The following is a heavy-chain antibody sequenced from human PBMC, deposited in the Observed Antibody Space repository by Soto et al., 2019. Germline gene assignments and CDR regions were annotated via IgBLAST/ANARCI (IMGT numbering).Heavy chain of an antibody. CDR2: IYYSGST. Sequence: KPSETLSLTCTVSGGSISSYYWSWIRQPPGKGLEWIGYIYYSGSTNYNPSLKSRVTISVDTSKNQFSLKLSSVTAADTAVYYCAGARDGYNYYYYGMDVWGQGTTVTVSS. V-gene: IGHV4-59*01. D-gene: IGHD5-12*01. J-gene: IGHJ6*02. CDR1: GGSISSYY. CDR3: AGARDGYNYYYYGMDV.